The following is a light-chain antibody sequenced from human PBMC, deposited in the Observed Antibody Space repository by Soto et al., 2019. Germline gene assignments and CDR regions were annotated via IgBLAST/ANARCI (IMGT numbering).Light chain of an antibody. V-gene: IGKV3-20*01. Sequence: EIVLTQSPGTLSLSPGERATLSCRASQSVSSSYLAWYQKKPGQAPRLLIYGASSRATGIPDRFTGSGSGKAFTLTMSRLEPEDFAVYYCQQYGTSPWTFGQGTKVEIK. CDR2: GAS. CDR1: QSVSSSY. J-gene: IGKJ1*01. CDR3: QQYGTSPWT.